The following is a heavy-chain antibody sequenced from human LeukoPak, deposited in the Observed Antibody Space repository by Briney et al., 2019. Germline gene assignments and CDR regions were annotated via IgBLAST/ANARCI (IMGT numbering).Heavy chain of an antibody. J-gene: IGHJ5*02. V-gene: IGHV5-10-1*01. D-gene: IGHD6-19*01. CDR3: ARSYIAVAGTRWFDP. CDR1: GYSFTSYW. CDR2: IDPSDSYT. Sequence: GESLKISFKGSGYSFTSYWISWVRPMPGKGLEWMGRIDPSDSYTNYSPSFQGHVTISADKSISTAYLQWSSLKASDTAMYYCARSYIAVAGTRWFDPWGQGTLVTVSS.